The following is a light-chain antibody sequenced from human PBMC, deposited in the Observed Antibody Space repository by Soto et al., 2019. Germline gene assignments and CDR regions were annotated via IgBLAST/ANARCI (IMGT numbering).Light chain of an antibody. V-gene: IGKV3-15*01. CDR3: QQYNNWPLT. CDR1: RSVSNN. Sequence: EIVMTQSPATLSVSPGERATLSCRASRSVSNNLAWHQQKPGQAPRLLIYGASTRATGIPARFSGSWSGTEFTLTISSLQSEDSALYYCQQYNNWPLTFGQGTRLEIK. CDR2: GAS. J-gene: IGKJ5*01.